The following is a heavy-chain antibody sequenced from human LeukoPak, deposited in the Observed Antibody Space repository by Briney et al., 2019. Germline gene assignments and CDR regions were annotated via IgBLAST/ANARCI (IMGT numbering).Heavy chain of an antibody. J-gene: IGHJ3*02. CDR3: TRGYSGRSVYAFDI. CDR2: SGNKADSYTT. CDR1: GFTLSDHY. V-gene: IGHV3-72*01. Sequence: GGSLRLSCAASGFTLSDHYIDWIRQAPGKGLEWVGRSGNKADSYTTEYAASVKGRFTISRDGSKNSLYLQMNSLKSEDTAVYYCTRGYSGRSVYAFDIWGPGTMATVSS. D-gene: IGHD1-26*01.